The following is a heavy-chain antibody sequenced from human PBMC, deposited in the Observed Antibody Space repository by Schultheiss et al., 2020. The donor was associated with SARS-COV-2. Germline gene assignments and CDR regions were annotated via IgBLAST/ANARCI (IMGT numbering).Heavy chain of an antibody. Sequence: GESLKISCKGSGYSFTSYWIGWVRQMPGKGLEWMGIIYPGDSDTRYSPSFQGQVTISADKSISTAYLQWSSLKASDTALYYCAKDYAFYYYDSSGHFDYWGQGTLVTVSS. D-gene: IGHD3-22*01. CDR3: AKDYAFYYYDSSGHFDY. CDR2: IYPGDSDT. J-gene: IGHJ4*02. V-gene: IGHV5-51*01. CDR1: GYSFTSYW.